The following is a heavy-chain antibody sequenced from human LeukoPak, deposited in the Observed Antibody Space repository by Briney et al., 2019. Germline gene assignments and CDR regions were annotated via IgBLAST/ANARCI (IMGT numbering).Heavy chain of an antibody. CDR3: ARGTYGSGINWFDP. CDR1: GFTLSSYS. CDR2: ISSSRSYI. D-gene: IGHD3-10*01. J-gene: IGHJ5*02. Sequence: GGSLRLSCAASGFTLSSYSMNWVRQAPRKGREWVSSISSSRSYIYYADSAKGRFTISRDNAQNSLYLQMNSLRAQGTAVYYCARGTYGSGINWFDPWGQGTLVTVSS. V-gene: IGHV3-21*01.